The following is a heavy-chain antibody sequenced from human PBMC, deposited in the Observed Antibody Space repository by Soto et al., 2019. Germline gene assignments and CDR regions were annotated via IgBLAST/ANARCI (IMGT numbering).Heavy chain of an antibody. J-gene: IGHJ6*02. CDR3: ATEGDGSGSYYYGMDV. V-gene: IGHV1-69*12. Sequence: QVQLVQSGAEVKKPGSSVKVSCKASGGTFSGYAITWVRQAPGQGLEWMGGIIPIFGTANYAQKFQGRVTITADESTSTAYMELSSLRSEDTAVYYCATEGDGSGSYYYGMDVWGQGTTVTVSS. D-gene: IGHD3-22*01. CDR2: IIPIFGTA. CDR1: GGTFSGYA.